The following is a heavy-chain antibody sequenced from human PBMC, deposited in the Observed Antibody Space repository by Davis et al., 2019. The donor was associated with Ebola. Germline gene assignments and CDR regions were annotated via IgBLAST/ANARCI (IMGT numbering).Heavy chain of an antibody. J-gene: IGHJ4*02. V-gene: IGHV1-3*01. Sequence: ASVKVSCKASGYTFTSYTMHWVRQAPGQRLEWMGWINAGNGNTKYSQKFQGRVTITRDTSASTAYMELSSLRSEDTAVYYCARDRLELRYSSSWYPFDYWGQGTLVTVSS. D-gene: IGHD6-13*01. CDR2: INAGNGNT. CDR1: GYTFTSYT. CDR3: ARDRLELRYSSSWYPFDY.